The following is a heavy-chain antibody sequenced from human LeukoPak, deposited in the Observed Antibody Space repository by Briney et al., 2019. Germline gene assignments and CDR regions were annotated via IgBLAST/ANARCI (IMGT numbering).Heavy chain of an antibody. CDR3: AKDWTRKTIHEYWYDALDV. CDR1: GFSFGDYW. Sequence: GWSLRLSCAASGFSFGDYWMTWVRQAPGKGLEWVANIKQDGRETYYVDSVKGRFTISINIAKGSLILKMNSLRAEDRAMYSCAKDWTRKTIHEYWYDALDVWGQGTMVSVSS. CDR2: IKQDGRET. D-gene: IGHD2-21*01. V-gene: IGHV3-7*01. J-gene: IGHJ3*01.